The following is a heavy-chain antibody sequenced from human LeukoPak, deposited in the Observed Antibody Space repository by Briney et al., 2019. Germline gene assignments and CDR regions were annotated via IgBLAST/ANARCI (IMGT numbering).Heavy chain of an antibody. CDR1: GFTFSSYG. CDR2: ISYDGSNK. D-gene: IGHD3-9*01. Sequence: PGGSLSLSCAASGFTFSSYGMHWVRQAPGKGLEWVAVISYDGSNKYYADSVKGRFTISRDNSKNTLYLQMNSLRAEDTAVYYCAKDQNDILTGYYIFDYWGQGTLVTVSS. V-gene: IGHV3-30*18. J-gene: IGHJ4*02. CDR3: AKDQNDILTGYYIFDY.